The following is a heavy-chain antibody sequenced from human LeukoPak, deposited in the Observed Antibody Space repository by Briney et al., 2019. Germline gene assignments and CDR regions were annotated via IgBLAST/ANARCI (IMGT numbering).Heavy chain of an antibody. J-gene: IGHJ4*02. V-gene: IGHV1-69*04. CDR2: IIPILGIA. CDR1: GGTFSSYA. CDR3: ARGYYDILTAFDY. Sequence: SVKVSCKASGGTFSSYAISWVRQAPGQGLEWMGRIIPILGIANYAQKFQGRVTITADKSTSTAYMELSSLRSEDTAVYYCARGYYDILTAFDYWGQGTLVTVSS. D-gene: IGHD3-9*01.